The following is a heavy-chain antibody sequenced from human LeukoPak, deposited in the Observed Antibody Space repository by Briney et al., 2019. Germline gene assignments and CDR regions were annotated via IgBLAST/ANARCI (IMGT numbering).Heavy chain of an antibody. CDR1: GGSISSYY. V-gene: IGHV4-59*01. D-gene: IGHD2-2*01. Sequence: PSETLSLTCTVSGGSISSYYWSWIRQPPGKGLEWIGYIYYSGSTNYNPSLKSRVTISVDMSKNQFSLKLSSVSAADTAVYYCARTTEGYCSSTRCYGFSYYYYMDVWGKGTTVTISS. J-gene: IGHJ6*03. CDR2: IYYSGST. CDR3: ARTTEGYCSSTRCYGFSYYYYMDV.